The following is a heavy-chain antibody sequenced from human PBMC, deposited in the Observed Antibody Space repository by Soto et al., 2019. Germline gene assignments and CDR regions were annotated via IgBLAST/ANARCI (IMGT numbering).Heavy chain of an antibody. CDR1: GYTFTSYG. CDR2: ISAYNGNT. CDR3: ARDFASAYYYGLGSPPAVVHP. Sequence: ASGKVSCKASGYTFTSYGISWVRQAPGQGLEWMGWISAYNGNTNYAQKLQGRVTMTTDTSTSTAYMELRSLRSDDTAVYYCARDFASAYYYGLGSPPAVVHPWGKGTLVTVSS. J-gene: IGHJ5*02. V-gene: IGHV1-18*01. D-gene: IGHD3-10*01.